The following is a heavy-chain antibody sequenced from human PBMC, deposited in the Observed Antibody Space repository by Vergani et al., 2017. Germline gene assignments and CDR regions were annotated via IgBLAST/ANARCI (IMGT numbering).Heavy chain of an antibody. J-gene: IGHJ6*02. D-gene: IGHD2-15*01. Sequence: EVQLLESGGGLVQPGGSLRLSCAASGFTFSSYAMSWVRQAPGKGLEWVSAISGSGGSTYYADSVKGRFTISRDNSKNTLYLQMTSLRAEDTAVYYCAKCPAGPYCSGGSCYSRYYYYGMDVWGQGTTVTVSS. V-gene: IGHV3-23*01. CDR3: AKCPAGPYCSGGSCYSRYYYYGMDV. CDR2: ISGSGGST. CDR1: GFTFSSYA.